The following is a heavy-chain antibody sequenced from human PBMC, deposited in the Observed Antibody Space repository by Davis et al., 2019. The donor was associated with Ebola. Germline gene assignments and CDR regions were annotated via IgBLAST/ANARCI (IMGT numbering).Heavy chain of an antibody. Sequence: ASVKVSCKASGYTFTSYYMHWVRQAPGHGLKWMGVINPNDGTTTYAQEFQGRITMARDTSTSTVYLEMRSLTFEDTAVYYCVIISMTWGQGTLVTVS. CDR3: VIISMT. CDR2: INPNDGTT. J-gene: IGHJ4*01. CDR1: GYTFTSYY. D-gene: IGHD2-21*02. V-gene: IGHV1-46*01.